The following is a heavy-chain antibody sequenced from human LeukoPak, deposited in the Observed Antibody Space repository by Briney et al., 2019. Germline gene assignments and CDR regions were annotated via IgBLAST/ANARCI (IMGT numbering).Heavy chain of an antibody. CDR3: ARVIGFGELSLGY. CDR1: GYTFTGYY. CDR2: INPKSGGT. V-gene: IGHV1-2*02. D-gene: IGHD3-10*01. J-gene: IGHJ4*02. Sequence: GASVKVSCKASGYTFTGYYMHWVRQAPGQGLEWMGWINPKSGGTNYAQKFQGRVTMTRDTSINTAYMELTSLRSDDTAVYYCARVIGFGELSLGYWGQGTLVTVSS.